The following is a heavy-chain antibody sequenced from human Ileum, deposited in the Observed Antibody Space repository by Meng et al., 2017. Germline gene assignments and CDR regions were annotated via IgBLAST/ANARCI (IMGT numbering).Heavy chain of an antibody. CDR1: GVSLSSNVTY. J-gene: IGHJ2*01. V-gene: IGHV4-31*01. CDR2: MYYSGST. CDR3: ARNDLAFWYFDL. Sequence: QAEVQDSVPSPVRPSQTLYLTWIFSGVSLSSNVTYWSWIRQHPGKGLEWLGYMYYSGSTYYNPSINTPITISLDTSKNQFSLRLDSVTAADTAVYFCARNDLAFWYFDLWGRGTLVTVSS. D-gene: IGHD3-3*01.